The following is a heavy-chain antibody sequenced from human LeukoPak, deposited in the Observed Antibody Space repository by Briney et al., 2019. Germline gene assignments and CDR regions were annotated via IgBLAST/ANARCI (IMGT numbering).Heavy chain of an antibody. J-gene: IGHJ6*02. CDR1: GYTFTGYY. D-gene: IGHD5-12*01. CDR3: ARGLDYYYGMDV. CDR2: INPNSGGT. Sequence: ASVKVSCKVSGYTFTGYYMHWVRQAPGQGLEWMGRINPNSGGTNYAQKFQGRVTMTRDTSISTAYMELSRLRSDDTAVYYCARGLDYYYGMDVWGQGTTVTVSS. V-gene: IGHV1-2*06.